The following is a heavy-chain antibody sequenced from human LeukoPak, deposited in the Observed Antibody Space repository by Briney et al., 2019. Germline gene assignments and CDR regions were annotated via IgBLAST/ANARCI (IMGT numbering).Heavy chain of an antibody. CDR2: ISSRGGYI. V-gene: IGHV3-21*01. Sequence: GGSLRLSCAAFGFSFSDYTMNWVRQAPGKGLEWVSSISSRGGYIHYADSLKGRFTISRENAQNLLFLQLNSLRVEDTAVYYCARSRADSLDFWGRGTMVTVSS. CDR3: ARSRADSLDF. CDR1: GFSFSDYT. J-gene: IGHJ3*01.